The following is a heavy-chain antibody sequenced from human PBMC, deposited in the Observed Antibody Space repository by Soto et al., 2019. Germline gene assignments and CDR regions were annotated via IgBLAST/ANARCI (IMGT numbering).Heavy chain of an antibody. V-gene: IGHV3-21*01. Sequence: VGSLRLSCAASVFTFSSYSMNWVRHSPGKWLEWVSSISSSSSYIYYADSVKGRFTISRDNAKNSLYLQMNSLRAEDTAVYYCARDSSYGTFDDWGQGTLVIVSS. CDR3: ARDSSYGTFDD. D-gene: IGHD5-18*01. CDR1: VFTFSSYS. CDR2: ISSSSSYI. J-gene: IGHJ4*02.